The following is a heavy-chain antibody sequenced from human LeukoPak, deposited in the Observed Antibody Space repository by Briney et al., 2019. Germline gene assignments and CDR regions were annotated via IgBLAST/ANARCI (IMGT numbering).Heavy chain of an antibody. CDR3: ARDSSGWYNAFDI. CDR1: GFTVSSNY. J-gene: IGHJ3*02. CDR2: IYSGGST. V-gene: IGHV3-66*01. D-gene: IGHD6-19*01. Sequence: GGSLRFSCAASGFTVSSNYMSWVRQAPGKGLEWVSVIYSGGSTYYADSVKGGFTISRDNSKNTLYLQMNSLRAEDTAVYYCARDSSGWYNAFDIWGQGTMATVSS.